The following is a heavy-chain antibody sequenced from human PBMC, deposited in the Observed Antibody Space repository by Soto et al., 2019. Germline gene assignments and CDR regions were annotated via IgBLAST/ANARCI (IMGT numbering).Heavy chain of an antibody. D-gene: IGHD2-15*01. CDR3: ARWVEVSLDYFDS. CDR1: TDSMTNRHYY. Sequence: SETLSLTCSVSTDSMTNRHYYWSWVRQKPGKGLEWIGHIFHTGRTHFNPSLKSRVSISVDTSNYQFSLYLMSVTAADTAVYFCARWVEVSLDYFDSWGQGIPVTVSS. V-gene: IGHV4-31*03. CDR2: IFHTGRT. J-gene: IGHJ4*02.